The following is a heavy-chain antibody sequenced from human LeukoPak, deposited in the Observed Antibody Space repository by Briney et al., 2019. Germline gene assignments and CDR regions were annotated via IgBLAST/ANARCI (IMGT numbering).Heavy chain of an antibody. J-gene: IGHJ6*02. CDR1: GFTFSSYA. CDR3: ARDTYYYGSGSYYSPYYYYYGMDV. V-gene: IGHV3-30-3*01. CDR2: ISYDGSNK. D-gene: IGHD3-10*01. Sequence: GRSLRLSCAASGFTFSSYAMHWVRQAPGKGLEWVAVISYDGSNKYYADSVKGRFTISRDNSKNTLYLQMNSLRAEDTAVYYCARDTYYYGSGSYYSPYYYYYGMDVWGQGTTVTVS.